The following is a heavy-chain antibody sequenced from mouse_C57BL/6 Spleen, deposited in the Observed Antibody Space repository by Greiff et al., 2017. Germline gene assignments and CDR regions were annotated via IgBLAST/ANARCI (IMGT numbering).Heavy chain of an antibody. J-gene: IGHJ4*01. CDR1: GYTFTSYW. D-gene: IGHD1-1*01. CDR3: ARIYYYGSSYEEDYAMDY. Sequence: QVQLQQSGAELVKPGASVKMSCKASGYTFTSYWITWVKQRPGQGLEWIGDIYPGSGSTNYNEKFKSKATLTVDTASSTAYMQLSSLTSEDSAVYYCARIYYYGSSYEEDYAMDYWGQGTSVTVSS. CDR2: IYPGSGST. V-gene: IGHV1-55*01.